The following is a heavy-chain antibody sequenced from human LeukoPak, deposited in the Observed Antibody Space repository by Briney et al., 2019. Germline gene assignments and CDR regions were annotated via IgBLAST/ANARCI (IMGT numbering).Heavy chain of an antibody. J-gene: IGHJ4*02. D-gene: IGHD6-13*01. Sequence: GGSLRLSCAASGLTVSSNYMNWVRQAPGKGLEWVSYISSSGSTIYYADSVKGRFTISRDNAKNSLYLQMNSLRAEDTAIYFCARGSWNFEYWGQGTLVTVSS. CDR2: ISSSGSTI. V-gene: IGHV3-48*03. CDR1: GLTVSSNY. CDR3: ARGSWNFEY.